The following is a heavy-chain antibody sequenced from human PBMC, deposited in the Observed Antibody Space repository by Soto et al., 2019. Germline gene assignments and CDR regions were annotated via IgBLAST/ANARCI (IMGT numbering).Heavy chain of an antibody. J-gene: IGHJ6*02. CDR1: GFTFSSYG. CDR2: ISYDGSNK. CDR3: AKGSGGPHYYYYYGMDV. D-gene: IGHD3-10*01. V-gene: IGHV3-30*18. Sequence: GGSLRLSCAASGFTFSSYGMHWVRQAPGKGLEWVAVISYDGSNKYYADSVKGRFTISRDNSENTLYLQMNSLRAEDTAVYYCAKGSGGPHYYYYYGMDVWGQGTTVTVSS.